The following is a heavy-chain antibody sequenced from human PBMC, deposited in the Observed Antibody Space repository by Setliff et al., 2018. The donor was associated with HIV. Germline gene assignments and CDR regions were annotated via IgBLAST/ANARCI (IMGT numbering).Heavy chain of an antibody. D-gene: IGHD3-9*01. CDR2: ITSSSSNI. J-gene: IGHJ4*02. Sequence: GGSLRLSCAASGFKFSSYEMNWVRQAPGKGLEWVSSITSSSSNIYYADSVKGRFTISRDNAKNLLYLLLNTLRADDTAVYYCARAGHFDWLLPFDYWGQGTLVTVSS. CDR1: GFKFSSYE. V-gene: IGHV3-21*01. CDR3: ARAGHFDWLLPFDY.